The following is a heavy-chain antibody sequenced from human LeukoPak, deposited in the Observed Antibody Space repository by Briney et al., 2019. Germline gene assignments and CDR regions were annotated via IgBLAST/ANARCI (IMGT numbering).Heavy chain of an antibody. J-gene: IGHJ6*02. CDR1: GYTFTGYY. V-gene: IGHV1-2*02. Sequence: GASVKVSCKASGYTFTGYYMHWVRQAPGQGLEWMGWINPNSGGTNYAQKFQGRVTMTRDTSITTAYMELSRLRSDDTAVYYCATIKTNYGSGSLYYYGMDVWGQGTTVTVSS. CDR3: ATIKTNYGSGSLYYYGMDV. D-gene: IGHD3-10*01. CDR2: INPNSGGT.